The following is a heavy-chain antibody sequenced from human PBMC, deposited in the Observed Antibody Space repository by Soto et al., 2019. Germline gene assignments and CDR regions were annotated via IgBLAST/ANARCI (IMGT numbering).Heavy chain of an antibody. D-gene: IGHD3-3*01. CDR1: GGSISSYY. Sequence: SETLSLTCTVSGGSISSYYWSWIRQPPGKGLEWIGYIYYSGSTNYNPSLKSRVTISVDTSKNQFSLKLSSVTAADTAVYYCARGLTDSYYDFWSGYYTGPFEYWGQGTLVTVSS. J-gene: IGHJ4*02. CDR3: ARGLTDSYYDFWSGYYTGPFEY. V-gene: IGHV4-59*01. CDR2: IYYSGST.